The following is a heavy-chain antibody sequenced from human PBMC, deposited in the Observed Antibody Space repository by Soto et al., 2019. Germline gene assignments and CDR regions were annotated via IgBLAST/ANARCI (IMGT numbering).Heavy chain of an antibody. CDR2: IYYSGST. Sequence: SETLSLTCTVSGGSISSYYWSWIRQPPGKGLEWIGYIYYSGSTNYNPSLKSRVTISVDTSKNQFSLKLSSVTAADTAVYYCARLISRGYSYGSFDYWGQGTLVTVSS. J-gene: IGHJ4*02. CDR1: GGSISSYY. CDR3: ARLISRGYSYGSFDY. D-gene: IGHD5-18*01. V-gene: IGHV4-59*08.